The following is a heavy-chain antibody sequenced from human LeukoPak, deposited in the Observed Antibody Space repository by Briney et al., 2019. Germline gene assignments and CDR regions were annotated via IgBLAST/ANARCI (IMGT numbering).Heavy chain of an antibody. Sequence: ASVKVSCKASGYTFTSYDINWVRQATGQGLEWMGWMNPNSGNTGNAQKFQGRVTMTRNTSIGTAYMELSSLRSEDTAVYYCARGYDYLYAEYFQHWGQGTLVTVSS. CDR3: ARGYDYLYAEYFQH. D-gene: IGHD4-11*01. V-gene: IGHV1-8*01. CDR1: GYTFTSYD. J-gene: IGHJ1*01. CDR2: MNPNSGNT.